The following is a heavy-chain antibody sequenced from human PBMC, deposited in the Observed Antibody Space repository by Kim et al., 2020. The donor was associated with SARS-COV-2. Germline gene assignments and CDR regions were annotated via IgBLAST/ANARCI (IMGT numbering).Heavy chain of an antibody. Sequence: GGSLRLSCAASGFTFSSYWMSWVRQAPGKGLEWVANIKQDGSEKYYVDSVKGRFTISRDNAKNSLYLQMNSLRAEDTAVYYCARFTLELRTLLFDYWGQGTLVTVSS. CDR3: ARFTLELRTLLFDY. CDR1: GFTFSSYW. J-gene: IGHJ4*02. V-gene: IGHV3-7*03. CDR2: IKQDGSEK. D-gene: IGHD1-7*01.